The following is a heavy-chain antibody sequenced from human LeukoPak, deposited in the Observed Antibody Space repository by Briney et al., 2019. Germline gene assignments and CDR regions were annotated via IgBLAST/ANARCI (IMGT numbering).Heavy chain of an antibody. CDR1: GGSISSSSYY. CDR2: IYYSGST. D-gene: IGHD3-3*01. J-gene: IGHJ4*02. Sequence: SETLSLTCTVSGGSISSSSYYWGWIRQPPGKGLEWIGSIYYSGSTYYNPSLKSRVTISVDTSKNQFSLKLSSVTAADTAVYYCARGDFWSGFDYWGQGTLVTVSS. CDR3: ARGDFWSGFDY. V-gene: IGHV4-39*01.